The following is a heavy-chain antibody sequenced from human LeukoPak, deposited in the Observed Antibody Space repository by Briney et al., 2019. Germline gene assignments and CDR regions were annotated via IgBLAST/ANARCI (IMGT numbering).Heavy chain of an antibody. D-gene: IGHD3-22*01. V-gene: IGHV1-18*01. CDR3: ARGTGHYYDSSGYYSGYYYYMDV. J-gene: IGHJ6*03. CDR1: GYTFTSYG. CDR2: ISAYNGNT. Sequence: VASVKVSCKASGYTFTSYGISWVRQAPGQGLEWMGWISAYNGNTNYAQKLQGRVTMTTDTSTSTAYMELRSLRSDDTAVYYCARGTGHYYDSSGYYSGYYYYMDVWGKGTTVTVSS.